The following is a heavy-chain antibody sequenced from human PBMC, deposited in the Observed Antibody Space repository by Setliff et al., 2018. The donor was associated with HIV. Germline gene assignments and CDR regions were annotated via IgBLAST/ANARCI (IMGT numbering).Heavy chain of an antibody. CDR1: GVSINRTDHY. J-gene: IGHJ5*02. V-gene: IGHV4-39*01. Sequence: PSETLSLTCSVSGVSINRTDHYWGWIRQSPGKSLEWIGSVSQSGSAYYNPSLKSRITISVDRSKNLFSLKLISVTAADQGVYYRARVPVPGANWFDPWGLGTLVTVS. CDR3: ARVPVPGANWFDP. CDR2: VSQSGSA.